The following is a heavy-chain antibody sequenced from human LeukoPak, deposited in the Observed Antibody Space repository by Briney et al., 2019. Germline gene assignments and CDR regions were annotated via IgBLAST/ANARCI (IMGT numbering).Heavy chain of an antibody. J-gene: IGHJ4*02. D-gene: IGHD5-18*01. CDR3: AKALPIPYSYGYLVFDY. Sequence: GGSLRLSCAASGFSFSRYGMHWVRQAPGKGLEWVAVIWYDGSKKYYADSVKGRFIISRDNSRNTLYLQMNSLRVEDTTVYYCAKALPIPYSYGYLVFDYWGQGTLVTVSS. CDR2: IWYDGSKK. CDR1: GFSFSRYG. V-gene: IGHV3-33*06.